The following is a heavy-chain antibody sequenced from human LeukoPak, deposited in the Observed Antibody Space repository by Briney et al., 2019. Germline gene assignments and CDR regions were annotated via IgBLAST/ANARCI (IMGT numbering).Heavy chain of an antibody. CDR1: GFSFSGYG. J-gene: IGHJ4*02. CDR3: AKDRGWFGGSLANFDY. CDR2: IGSSGGNI. Sequence: PGGSLRLSCVASGFSFSGYGMSWVRQAPGKGLEWVSAIGSSGGNIHYADSVKGRFTIFRDNSRYTLYLEVNSLRAEDTAVYYCAKDRGWFGGSLANFDYWGQGTLGTVSS. V-gene: IGHV3-23*01. D-gene: IGHD3-10*01.